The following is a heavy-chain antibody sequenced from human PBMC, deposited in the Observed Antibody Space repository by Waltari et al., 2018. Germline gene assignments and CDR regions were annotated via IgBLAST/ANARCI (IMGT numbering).Heavy chain of an antibody. Sequence: EVQLVESGGGLIQPGGSLRLSCAASGFTVSNNYMSWVRQVPGKGLEWVSVIYSGGNAYYADSVKGRFTISRDNSKNTVYLQMNSLRAEDTALYYCARFSHKDYWGQGILVTVSS. J-gene: IGHJ4*02. V-gene: IGHV3-53*01. CDR3: ARFSHKDY. CDR1: GFTVSNNY. CDR2: IYSGGNA.